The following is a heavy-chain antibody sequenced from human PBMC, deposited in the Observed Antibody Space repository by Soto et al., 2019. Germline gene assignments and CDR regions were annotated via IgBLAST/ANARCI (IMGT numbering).Heavy chain of an antibody. CDR2: FIPILGIP. J-gene: IGHJ6*03. CDR3: AGEHLAALPDGDYYYYYMDV. V-gene: IGHV1-69*08. Sequence: QVQLVQSGAEVKKPGSSVNVSCKASRGTFSTSTISWVRQAPGQGLEWMGRFIPILGIPHYAQKFQGRVTITADKSTSTAYMELSSLRSEDTAVYYCAGEHLAALPDGDYYYYYMDVWGKGTTVTVSS. D-gene: IGHD6-6*01. CDR1: RGTFSTST.